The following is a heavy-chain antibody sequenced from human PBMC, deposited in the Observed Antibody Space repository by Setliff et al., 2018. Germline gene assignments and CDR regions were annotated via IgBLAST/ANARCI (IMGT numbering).Heavy chain of an antibody. CDR1: GYTFTGYY. Sequence: GASVKVSCKASGYTFTGYYMHWVRQAPGQGLEWMGWINPNSGGTNYAQKFQGWVTMTRDTSISTAYRELSRLRSDDTAVYYCARGPRITIFGVVSLSLYGMDVWGQGTTVTVSS. D-gene: IGHD3-3*01. CDR2: INPNSGGT. J-gene: IGHJ6*02. V-gene: IGHV1-2*04. CDR3: ARGPRITIFGVVSLSLYGMDV.